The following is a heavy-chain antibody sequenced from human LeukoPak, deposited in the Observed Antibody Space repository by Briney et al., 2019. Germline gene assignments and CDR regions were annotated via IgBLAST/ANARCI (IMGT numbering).Heavy chain of an antibody. CDR1: GFTVSSNF. CDR3: AKAALGTYVRLPFDC. Sequence: GGSLRLSCAASGFTVSSNFLSWVRRAPGKGLEWVSLISANGGGTYCADSVKGRFTISRDNSKGTLYLQMDGLRAEDTAVYYCAKAALGTYVRLPFDCWGQGTLVTVSS. D-gene: IGHD3-10*02. CDR2: ISANGGGT. J-gene: IGHJ4*02. V-gene: IGHV3-23*01.